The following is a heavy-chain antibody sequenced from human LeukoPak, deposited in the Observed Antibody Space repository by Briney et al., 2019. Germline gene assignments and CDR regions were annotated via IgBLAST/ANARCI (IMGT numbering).Heavy chain of an antibody. V-gene: IGHV3-7*04. Sequence: GGSLRLSCAASGFTFSSYWMSWVRQAPGKGLEWVANIKQDGSEKYYVDSVKGRFTISRDNAKNSLYLQMNSLRAEDTAVYYCARNPPPDDSSGYLDYWGQGALVTVSS. D-gene: IGHD3-22*01. CDR1: GFTFSSYW. J-gene: IGHJ4*02. CDR3: ARNPPPDDSSGYLDY. CDR2: IKQDGSEK.